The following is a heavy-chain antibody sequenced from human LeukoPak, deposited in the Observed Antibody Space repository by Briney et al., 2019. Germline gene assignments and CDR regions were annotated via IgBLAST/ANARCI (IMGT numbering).Heavy chain of an antibody. V-gene: IGHV3-23*01. CDR1: GFTFSSYA. Sequence: GGSLRLSCAASGFTFSSYAMSWVRQGPGKGLEWVSAISNSGGSTYYADSVKGRFTISKDNSKNTLYLEMNSLSAEDTAVYYRAKKASSGYYYAFDYWGQGTLVTVSS. J-gene: IGHJ4*02. CDR3: AKKASSGYYYAFDY. CDR2: ISNSGGST. D-gene: IGHD3-22*01.